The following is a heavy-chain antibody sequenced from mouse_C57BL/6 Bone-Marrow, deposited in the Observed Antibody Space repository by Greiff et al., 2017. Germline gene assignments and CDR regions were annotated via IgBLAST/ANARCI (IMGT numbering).Heavy chain of an antibody. V-gene: IGHV1-64*01. CDR1: GYTFTSYW. Sequence: QVQLQQPGAELVKPGASVKLSCKASGYTFTSYWMHWVKQRPGQGLAWIGMFHPNSGSTNYNEKFKSKATLTVDKSSSKAYMQLSSLTSEDSAVSCCEKKARSIYYFDDWGQGTALTVSS. CDR2: FHPNSGST. CDR3: EKKARSIYYFDD. D-gene: IGHD6-1*01. J-gene: IGHJ2*01.